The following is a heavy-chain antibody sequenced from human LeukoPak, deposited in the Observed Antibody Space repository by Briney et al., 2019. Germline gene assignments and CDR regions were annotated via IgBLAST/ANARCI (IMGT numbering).Heavy chain of an antibody. V-gene: IGHV4-59*11. CDR3: ARDLVTVTKGFDI. Sequence: SETLSLTCEVSDDSFSSHYWTWIRQPPGMGLEWIGYISHIGSTNYNPSLKSRVTISIDTSKNQFSLKLSSVTAADTAVYYCARDLVTVTKGFDIWGQGTMVTVSS. J-gene: IGHJ3*02. CDR2: ISHIGST. D-gene: IGHD4-17*01. CDR1: DDSFSSHY.